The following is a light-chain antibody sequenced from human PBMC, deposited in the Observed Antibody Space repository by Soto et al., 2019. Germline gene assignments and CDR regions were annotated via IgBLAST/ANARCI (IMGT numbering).Light chain of an antibody. CDR2: EVS. CDR3: ASYTSSNTYV. Sequence: QSALTQPASVSASPGQSITISCTGASSDVGGYNFVSWYQQYSDKAPKLIIYEVSNRPSGISNRFSGSKSGNTASLTISGLQAEDGADYYCASYTSSNTYVFGTGTKVTVL. CDR1: SSDVGGYNF. V-gene: IGLV2-14*01. J-gene: IGLJ1*01.